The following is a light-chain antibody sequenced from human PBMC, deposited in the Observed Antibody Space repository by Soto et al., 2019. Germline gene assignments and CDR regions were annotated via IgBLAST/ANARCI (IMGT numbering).Light chain of an antibody. CDR3: QQYNHFWT. Sequence: EIVMTQSPATLSVSPGERATLSCRASQSVSSNLAWYQQKPGQAPRLLIYGASTRATGIPARFSGSGAWTELTLTISGLQPEVFAVYYCQQYNHFWTFGQGTKVEIK. CDR2: GAS. V-gene: IGKV3-15*01. J-gene: IGKJ1*01. CDR1: QSVSSN.